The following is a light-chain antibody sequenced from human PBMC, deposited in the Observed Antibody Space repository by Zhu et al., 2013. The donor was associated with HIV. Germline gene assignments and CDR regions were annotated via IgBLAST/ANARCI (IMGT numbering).Light chain of an antibody. Sequence: AIRMTQSPSSFSASTGDRVTITCRASQGISSYLAWYQQKPGKPSKLLIYKASTLESGVPSRFSGGGSGTEFTLTISSLQPDDFAVYHCQQYDSWPYTFGQGTKLDIK. J-gene: IGKJ2*01. CDR1: QGISSY. CDR2: KAS. CDR3: QQYDSWPYT. V-gene: IGKV1-8*01.